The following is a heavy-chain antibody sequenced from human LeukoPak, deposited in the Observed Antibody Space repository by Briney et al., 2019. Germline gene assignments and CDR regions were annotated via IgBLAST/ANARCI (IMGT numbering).Heavy chain of an antibody. CDR2: ISGSGGST. D-gene: IGHD6-13*01. CDR1: GFTFSSYA. V-gene: IGHV3-23*01. J-gene: IGHJ3*02. Sequence: GGSLRLSCAASGFTFSSYAMSWVRQAPGKGLEWVSAISGSGGSTYYADSVKGRFTISRDNSKNTLYLQMNSLRAEDTAVYYRAKVMVIAAAGEGAFDIWGQGTMVTVSS. CDR3: AKVMVIAAAGEGAFDI.